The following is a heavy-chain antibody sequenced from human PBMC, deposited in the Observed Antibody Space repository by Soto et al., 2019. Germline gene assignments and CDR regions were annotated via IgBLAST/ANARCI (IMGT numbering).Heavy chain of an antibody. D-gene: IGHD3-3*01. J-gene: IGHJ4*02. CDR3: ARVRVRFLEWLGSEG. V-gene: IGHV1-69*12. CDR1: GGTFSSYA. Sequence: QVQLVQSGAEVKKPGSSVKVSCKASGGTFSSYAISWVRLAPGQGLEWMGGIIPIFGTANYAQKFQGRVTITADASTSTAYVELSSLRSEDTAVYYCARVRVRFLEWLGSEGWGQGTLVTVSS. CDR2: IIPIFGTA.